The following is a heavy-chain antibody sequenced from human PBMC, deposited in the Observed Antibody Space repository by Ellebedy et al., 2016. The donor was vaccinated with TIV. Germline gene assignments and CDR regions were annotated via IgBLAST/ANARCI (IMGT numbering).Heavy chain of an antibody. V-gene: IGHV4-59*08. J-gene: IGHJ4*02. D-gene: IGHD1-26*01. CDR2: IYDTGST. CDR3: ASRASGRSDLGRVVYFDY. CDR1: GGSLNPYF. Sequence: MPSETLSLTCTVSGGSLNPYFWSLIRQPPGKGLEWIGYIYDTGSTNYNPSLKSRVTMSVDTTKKQFSLNLSSVTAADTAVYYCASRASGRSDLGRVVYFDYWGQGTLVTVSS.